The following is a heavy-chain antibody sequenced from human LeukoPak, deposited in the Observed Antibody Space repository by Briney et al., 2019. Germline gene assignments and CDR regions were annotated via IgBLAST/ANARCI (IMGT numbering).Heavy chain of an antibody. CDR2: MNPNSGNT. CDR1: GGTFTIND. CDR3: ARVTAAGTWTFDI. V-gene: IGHV1-8*01. Sequence: ASVKVSCKASGGTFTINDINWVRQATGQGLEWMGWMNPNSGNTGYGQKFQGRVTMTRNTSISTAYMELTDLRSEDTAVYYCARVTAAGTWTFDIWGQGTTVTVSS. J-gene: IGHJ3*02. D-gene: IGHD6-13*01.